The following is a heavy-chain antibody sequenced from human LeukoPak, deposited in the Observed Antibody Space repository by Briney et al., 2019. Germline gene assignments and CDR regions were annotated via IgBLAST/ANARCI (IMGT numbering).Heavy chain of an antibody. V-gene: IGHV4-4*07. J-gene: IGHJ4*02. CDR2: FYTGGSA. D-gene: IGHD2-2*01. CDR1: GYSISSSY. CDR3: ARGGGASPSDY. Sequence: KPSETLSLTCTVSGYSISSSYWSWIRQPPGKGLEWIGRFYTGGSANYNPSLKSRVSMSVDTSKTQLSLKLTSVTAADTAVYYCARGGGASPSDYWGQGILVTVSS.